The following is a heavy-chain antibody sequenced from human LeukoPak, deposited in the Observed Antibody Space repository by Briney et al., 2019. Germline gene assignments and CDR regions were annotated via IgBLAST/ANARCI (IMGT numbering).Heavy chain of an antibody. J-gene: IGHJ3*02. V-gene: IGHV1-8*01. CDR2: MNPNSGNT. CDR3: ARSGTPLYSSGWYAFDI. CDR1: GYTFTSYD. D-gene: IGHD6-19*01. Sequence: GASVKVSCKASGYTFTSYDINWVRQATGQGLEWMGWMNPNSGNTGYAQKFQGRVTMTRNTSISTAYMELSSLRSEDTAVYYCARSGTPLYSSGWYAFDIWGQGTMVTVSS.